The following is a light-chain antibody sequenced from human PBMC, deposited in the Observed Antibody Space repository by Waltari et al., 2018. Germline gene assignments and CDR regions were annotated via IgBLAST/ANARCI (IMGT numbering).Light chain of an antibody. J-gene: IGLJ1*01. CDR1: NIGTYS. V-gene: IGLV3-21*04. CDR3: HVWHPHVDPGV. CDR2: YDR. Sequence: SSVVTQPPSVSVVPGETATITCGGDNIGTYSVHWYQQKAGQAPVLVIFYDRDRPSGIPERFSGSNSGNTATLTISRVEAGDEARYYCHVWHPHVDPGVFGTGTEVTVL.